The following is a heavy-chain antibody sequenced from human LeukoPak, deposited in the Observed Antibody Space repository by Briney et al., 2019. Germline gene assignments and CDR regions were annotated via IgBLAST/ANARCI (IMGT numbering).Heavy chain of an antibody. J-gene: IGHJ4*02. Sequence: SETLSLTCTVSGGSISSYYWSWIRQPPGKGLEWIGYIYYSGSTNYNPSLKSRVTISVDTSKNQFSLKLSSVTAADTAVYYCAGLTGIAAAAFDYWGQGTLATVSS. V-gene: IGHV4-59*01. CDR3: AGLTGIAAAAFDY. CDR2: IYYSGST. D-gene: IGHD6-13*01. CDR1: GGSISSYY.